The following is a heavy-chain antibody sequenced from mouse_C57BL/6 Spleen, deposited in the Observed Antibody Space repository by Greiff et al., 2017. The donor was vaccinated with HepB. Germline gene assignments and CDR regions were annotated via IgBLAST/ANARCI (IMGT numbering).Heavy chain of an antibody. CDR3: TRDYGSTWYFDV. CDR1: GFTFSSYA. V-gene: IGHV5-9-1*02. J-gene: IGHJ1*03. Sequence: EVQLVESGEGLVKPGGSLKLSCAASGFTFSSYAMSWVRQTPEKRLEWVAYISSGGDYIYYADTVKGRFTISRDNARNTLYLQMSSLKSEDTAMYYCTRDYGSTWYFDVWGTGTTVTVSS. CDR2: ISSGGDYI. D-gene: IGHD1-1*02.